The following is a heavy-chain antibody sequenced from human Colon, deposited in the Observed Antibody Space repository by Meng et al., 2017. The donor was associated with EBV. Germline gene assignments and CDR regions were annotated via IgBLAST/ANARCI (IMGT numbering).Heavy chain of an antibody. J-gene: IGHJ4*02. CDR1: GYMFTSHG. CDR2: VSAYNGNT. Sequence: QVQLVQSGAEVKKPGASVKASCKASGYMFTSHGVSWVRQAPGQGLEWMAWVSAYNGNTNYAKQFQGRVTVTADTATSTAYMELRSLTSDDTAVYYCTRDGPNYGNYINFDYWGQGTLVTVSS. CDR3: TRDGPNYGNYINFDY. V-gene: IGHV1-18*01. D-gene: IGHD4-11*01.